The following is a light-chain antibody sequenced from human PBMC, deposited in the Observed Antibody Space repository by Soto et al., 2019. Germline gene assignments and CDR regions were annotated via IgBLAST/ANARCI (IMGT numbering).Light chain of an antibody. J-gene: IGKJ3*01. Sequence: EIVLTQSPATLSLSPGERATLSCRASQSVSSYLAWYQQKPGQAPRLLIYDASNRATGIPARFSGSGSVTDFTRTISSLEPEDFAVYYCQQRTRFTFGPGTKVDIK. CDR2: DAS. CDR1: QSVSSY. CDR3: QQRTRFT. V-gene: IGKV3-11*01.